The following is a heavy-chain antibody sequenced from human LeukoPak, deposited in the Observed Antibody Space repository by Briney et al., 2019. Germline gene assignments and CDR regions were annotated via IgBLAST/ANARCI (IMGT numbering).Heavy chain of an antibody. CDR2: INPSGGST. D-gene: IGHD3-22*01. V-gene: IGHV1-46*01. J-gene: IGHJ4*02. CDR1: GYISTNYY. Sequence: ASVKVSCKASGYISTNYYMHWVRQAPGQGLEWMGIINPSGGSTSYAQKFQGRVTMTRDTSTSTVYMELSSLRSEDTAVYYCARAYYYDSSGYDPFDYGGQGTLVTVSS. CDR3: ARAYYYDSSGYDPFDY.